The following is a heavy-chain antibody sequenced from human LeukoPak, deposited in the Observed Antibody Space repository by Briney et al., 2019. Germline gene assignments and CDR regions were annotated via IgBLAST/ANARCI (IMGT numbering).Heavy chain of an antibody. CDR3: ARGTYHYDTTGFYRGNYFDY. V-gene: IGHV1-2*02. CDR2: INPKSGVT. J-gene: IGHJ4*02. D-gene: IGHD3-22*01. CDR1: GYSFTGYY. Sequence: ASVKVSCKGSGYSFTGYYIHWIRQAPGQGLEWMGCINPKSGVTDCAQKFQGTVTMARDTAINTAYMEMTSLRSDDTAVYYCARGTYHYDTTGFYRGNYFDYWGQGTLVTVSS.